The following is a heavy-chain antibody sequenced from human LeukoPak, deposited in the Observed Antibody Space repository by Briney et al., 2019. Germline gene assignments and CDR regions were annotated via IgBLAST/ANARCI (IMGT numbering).Heavy chain of an antibody. CDR2: IIPIFGTA. CDR3: ARDFDWSNDAFDI. Sequence: GASVKVSCKASGGTFSSYAISWVRQAPGQGLEWMGGIIPIFGTANYAQKFQGRVTITADKSTSTAYMELSSLRSEDTAVYYCARDFDWSNDAFDIWGQGTMVTVSS. J-gene: IGHJ3*02. V-gene: IGHV1-69*06. CDR1: GGTFSSYA. D-gene: IGHD3-9*01.